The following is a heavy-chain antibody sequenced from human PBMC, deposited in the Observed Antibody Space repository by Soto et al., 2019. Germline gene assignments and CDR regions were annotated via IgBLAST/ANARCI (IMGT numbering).Heavy chain of an antibody. D-gene: IGHD2-8*01. CDR1: GGSISSYY. CDR3: ARRRMSTNVFDY. CDR2: IYYSGST. Sequence: SETLSLTCTVSGGSISSYYWSWIRQPPGKGLEWIGYIYYSGSTNYNPSLKSRVTISVDTSTNQFPLELSSVTAADTAVYYCARRRMSTNVFDYWGQGTLVTVSS. V-gene: IGHV4-59*01. J-gene: IGHJ4*02.